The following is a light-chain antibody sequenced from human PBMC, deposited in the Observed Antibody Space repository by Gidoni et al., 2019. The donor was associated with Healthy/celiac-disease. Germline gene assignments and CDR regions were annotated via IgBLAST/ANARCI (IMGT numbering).Light chain of an antibody. CDR1: QSVSSN. J-gene: IGKJ1*01. V-gene: IGKV3-15*01. CDR3: QQYNNWPQT. Sequence: EIVMPQSPATLSVSPGERATLPCRASQSVSSNLAWYQQKPGQAPRLLIYGAATRATGIPARFSGSGSGTEFILTISSLQSEDFAVYYCQQYNNWPQTFGQGTKVEIK. CDR2: GAA.